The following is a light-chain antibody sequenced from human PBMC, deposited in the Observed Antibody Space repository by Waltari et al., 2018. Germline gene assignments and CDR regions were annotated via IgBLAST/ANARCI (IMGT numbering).Light chain of an antibody. CDR1: QGVSSTN. CDR3: QQYGSSPPD. J-gene: IGKJ4*01. V-gene: IGKV3-20*01. CDR2: GAS. Sequence: EIVLTQSPGTLSLSPGERATISCRASQGVSSTNLAWYQQKPGRPPRLLIYGASSRATGIPDRFSGSGSGTDFTLTISRLEPEDFAVYYCQQYGSSPPDFGGGTKVEIK.